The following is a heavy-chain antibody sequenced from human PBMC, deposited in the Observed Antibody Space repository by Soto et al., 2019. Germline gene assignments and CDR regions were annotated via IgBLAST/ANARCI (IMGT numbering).Heavy chain of an antibody. CDR3: AHRRTIYDSVLGDYRNDCFDY. CDR1: GFSRSTTGRG. D-gene: IGHD3-16*02. J-gene: IGHJ4*02. CDR2: SHWNNDH. Sequence: QITLKESGPTLVKPTQTLTLTCTFSGFSRSTTGRGVGWIRQPPGKALEWLALSHWNNDHRYSPSLKSRLNITRDTSKNQVVLTMTNMDPVDTATYYCAHRRTIYDSVLGDYRNDCFDYWGQGSLVTVSS. V-gene: IGHV2-5*01.